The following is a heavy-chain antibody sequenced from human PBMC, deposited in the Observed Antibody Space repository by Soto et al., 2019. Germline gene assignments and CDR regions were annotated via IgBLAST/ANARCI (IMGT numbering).Heavy chain of an antibody. CDR3: ARQGRNTKIVILRHYATDF. Sequence: SETLSLTCSVSSGSISTNSYLWGWVRQPPGKGLEWIGAILYSGDTYYSESLKSRVTMSVDTAKNQFSLKLNSVTAADTAVYYCARQGRNTKIVILRHYATDFWGQGTAVTVSS. CDR1: SGSISTNSYL. CDR2: ILYSGDT. D-gene: IGHD3-22*01. J-gene: IGHJ6*02. V-gene: IGHV4-39*01.